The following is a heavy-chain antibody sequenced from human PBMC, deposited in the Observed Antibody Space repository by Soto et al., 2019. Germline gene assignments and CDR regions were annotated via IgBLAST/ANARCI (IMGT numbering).Heavy chain of an antibody. CDR2: IYSGGSA. D-gene: IGHD5-18*01. J-gene: IGHJ4*02. Sequence: EVQLVESGGGLVQPGGSLRLSCAASGFTVSSNYMSWVRQAPGKGLEWVSVIYSGGSAYYADSVKGRFTISRDNSKNTLYLQMNSLRAEDTGVYYCARDGYSYGGGYFDYWGQGALVTVSS. V-gene: IGHV3-66*01. CDR3: ARDGYSYGGGYFDY. CDR1: GFTVSSNY.